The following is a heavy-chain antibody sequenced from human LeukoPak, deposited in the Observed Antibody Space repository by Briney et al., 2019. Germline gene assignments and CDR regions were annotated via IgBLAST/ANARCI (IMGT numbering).Heavy chain of an antibody. V-gene: IGHV4-34*01. CDR2: INHSGST. D-gene: IGHD3-22*01. Sequence: SETLSLTCAVYGGSFSGYYWSWIRQLPGKGLEWIGEINHSGSTNYNPSLKSRVTISVDTSKNQFSLKLSSVTAADTAVYYCARGRWLLRRFDYWGQGTLVTVSS. J-gene: IGHJ4*02. CDR3: ARGRWLLRRFDY. CDR1: GGSFSGYY.